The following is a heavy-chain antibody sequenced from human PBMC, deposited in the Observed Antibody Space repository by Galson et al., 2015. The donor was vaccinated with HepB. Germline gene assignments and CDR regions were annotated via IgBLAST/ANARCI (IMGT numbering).Heavy chain of an antibody. CDR1: GFTFSDFY. Sequence: SLRLSCAASGFTFSDFYMSWIRQAPGKGPEWVSFISSSGSYTNFADSLRGRGTISRDNAKNSLYLQLNSLRDEDTAIYYCARGTREVDYWGQGTLGTVSS. CDR2: ISSSGSYT. J-gene: IGHJ4*02. CDR3: ARGTREVDY. V-gene: IGHV3-11*06. D-gene: IGHD1-26*01.